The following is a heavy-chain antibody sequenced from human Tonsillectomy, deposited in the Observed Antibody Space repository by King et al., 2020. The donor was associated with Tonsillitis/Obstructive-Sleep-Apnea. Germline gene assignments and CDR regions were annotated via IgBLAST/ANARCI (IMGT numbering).Heavy chain of an antibody. J-gene: IGHJ6*02. V-gene: IGHV1-69*10. CDR3: AYSREGYNHFYYYGMDV. D-gene: IGHD1-1*01. CDR1: GDTFSSHA. Sequence: QVQLVQSGAEVKKPGSSVKVSCEASGDTFSSHAITWVRQAPGQGLEWLGGIIHNLGIANYAQKFQGRVTITADKSTSATYMEVSRLRSEDTAVYYCAYSREGYNHFYYYGMDVWGQGTTVTVSS. CDR2: IIHNLGIA.